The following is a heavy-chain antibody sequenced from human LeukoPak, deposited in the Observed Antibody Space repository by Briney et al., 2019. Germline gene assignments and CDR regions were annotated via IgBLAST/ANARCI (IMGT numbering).Heavy chain of an antibody. CDR3: ARGVYPYYYYYMDV. Sequence: GGSLRLSCAASGFTFSSYWMHWVRQAPGKGLVWVSRINTDGSSTSYADSVKGRFTISRDNAKNTLYLQMNSLRAEDTAVYYCARGVYPYYYYYMDVWGKETTVTVSS. V-gene: IGHV3-74*01. CDR1: GFTFSSYW. CDR2: INTDGSST. D-gene: IGHD3-16*01. J-gene: IGHJ6*03.